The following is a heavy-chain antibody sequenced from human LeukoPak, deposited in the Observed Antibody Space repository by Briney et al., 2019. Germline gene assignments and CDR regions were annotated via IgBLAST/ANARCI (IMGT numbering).Heavy chain of an antibody. D-gene: IGHD3-22*01. J-gene: IGHJ4*02. CDR3: GRGGGGGVWEDYYDSSGPYFDY. V-gene: IGHV1-2*02. Sequence: GASVKVSCKASGYTFTGYYMHWVRQAPGQGLEWMGWINPNSGGTNYAQKFQGRVTMPRDRSISTAYMELSRVSSGDTAVYDCGRGGGGGVWEDYYDSSGPYFDYWGQGTLVTVSS. CDR2: INPNSGGT. CDR1: GYTFTGYY.